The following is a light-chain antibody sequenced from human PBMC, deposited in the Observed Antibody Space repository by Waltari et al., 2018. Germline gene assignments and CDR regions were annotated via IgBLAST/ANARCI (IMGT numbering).Light chain of an antibody. CDR2: DVT. J-gene: IGLJ2*01. CDR1: SSDVGGYDY. Sequence: QSALTQPASVSGSPGQSISISCTGTSSDVGGYDYVSWYQQHPGKAPKLMIYDVTHRPSGVPNRFSGSKSGSTASLTISGLQPEDEADEYCSSYTTDSLGVFGGGTKLTVL. CDR3: SSYTTDSLGV. V-gene: IGLV2-14*03.